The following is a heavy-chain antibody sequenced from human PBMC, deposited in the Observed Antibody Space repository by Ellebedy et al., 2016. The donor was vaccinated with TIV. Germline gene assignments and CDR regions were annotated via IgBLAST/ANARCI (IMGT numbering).Heavy chain of an antibody. V-gene: IGHV4-4*02. D-gene: IGHD3-22*01. CDR3: TRNGYYCLDY. J-gene: IGHJ4*02. Sequence: MPSETLSLTCAVSGGSISSSDWWSWVRQPPGKGLEWIGEIHHTGGTNYNQSLKSRVTISVDTSKNQFSLELSSVTAGATAVYYCTRNGYYCLDYWGQGTLVTVSS. CDR1: GGSISSSDW. CDR2: IHHTGGT.